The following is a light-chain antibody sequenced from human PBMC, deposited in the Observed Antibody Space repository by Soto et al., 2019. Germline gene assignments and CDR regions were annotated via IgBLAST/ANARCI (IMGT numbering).Light chain of an antibody. CDR1: SGYSTYA. V-gene: IGLV4-69*01. Sequence: QLVLTQSPSASASLGASVKLTCTLSSGYSTYAIAWHQQQSEKGPRFLMKINYDGTHSKGDGFFDRFSGSSSGAERHLTIASRQSEDEDDYYCQSLGTGIQVFGGGTKLTVL. CDR2: INYDGTH. CDR3: QSLGTGIQV. J-gene: IGLJ3*02.